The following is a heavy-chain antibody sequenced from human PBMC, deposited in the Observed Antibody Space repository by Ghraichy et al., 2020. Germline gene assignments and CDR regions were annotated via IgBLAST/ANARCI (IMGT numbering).Heavy chain of an antibody. J-gene: IGHJ6*02. CDR1: GYTFTNSD. CDR3: ARLITMIRGVPNDGMDV. V-gene: IGHV1-8*03. CDR2: MSPNSGNT. Sequence: ASVKVSCKASGYTFTNSDITWVRQATGQGLEWMGWMSPNSGNTGYAQQFQGRVTITRNTSISTAYMELSSLRSEDTAVYYCARLITMIRGVPNDGMDVWGQGTTVTVSS. D-gene: IGHD3-10*01.